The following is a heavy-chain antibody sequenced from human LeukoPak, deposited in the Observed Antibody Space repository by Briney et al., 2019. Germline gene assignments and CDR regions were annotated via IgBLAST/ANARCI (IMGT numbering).Heavy chain of an antibody. CDR2: ISSSSSYI. V-gene: IGHV3-21*01. CDR3: ARYGYSSGTTWGDAFDI. CDR1: GFTFSSYS. D-gene: IGHD6-19*01. J-gene: IGHJ3*02. Sequence: GGSLRLSCAASGFTFSSYSMNWVRQAPGKGLEWVSSISSSSSYIYYADSVKGRFTISRDNAKNSLYLQMNSLRAEDTAVYYCARYGYSSGTTWGDAFDIWGQGTMVTVSS.